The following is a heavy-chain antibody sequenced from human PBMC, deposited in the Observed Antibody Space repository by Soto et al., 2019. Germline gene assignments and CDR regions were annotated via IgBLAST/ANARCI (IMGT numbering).Heavy chain of an antibody. J-gene: IGHJ5*02. CDR1: GGSIAGGGYY. CDR3: ARGFYDILTGYYIPDWFDP. D-gene: IGHD3-9*01. V-gene: IGHV4-30-4*08. CDR2: SYYTGST. Sequence: PSETLSLTCSVSGGSIAGGGYYWSWLRQRPGKGLEWIAYSYYTGSTFFNPSLKSRVTISVDRSKNQFSLKLSSVTAADTAVYYCARGFYDILTGYYIPDWFDPWGQGTLVTVSS.